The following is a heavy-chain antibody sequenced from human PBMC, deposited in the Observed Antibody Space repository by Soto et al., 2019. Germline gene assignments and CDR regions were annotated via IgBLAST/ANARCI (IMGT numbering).Heavy chain of an antibody. Sequence: SETLSLTCAVYGGSFSGYYWSWIRQPPGKGLEWIGEINHGGSTNYNPSLKSRVTIPVDTSKNQFSLKLSSVTAADTAVYYCARGRAGYCSSTSCYTRYYYYYGMDVWGQGTTVTVSS. CDR1: GGSFSGYY. D-gene: IGHD2-2*02. CDR3: ARGRAGYCSSTSCYTRYYYYYGMDV. J-gene: IGHJ6*02. CDR2: INHGGST. V-gene: IGHV4-34*01.